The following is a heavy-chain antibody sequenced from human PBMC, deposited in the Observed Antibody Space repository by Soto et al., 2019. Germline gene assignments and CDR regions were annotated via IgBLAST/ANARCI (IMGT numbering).Heavy chain of an antibody. CDR3: ARYNWNVQFYGMDV. D-gene: IGHD1-20*01. CDR2: ISAYNGNT. V-gene: IGHV1-18*01. J-gene: IGHJ6*02. CDR1: GYTFTSYG. Sequence: ASVKVSCKASGYTFTSYGISWVRQAPGQGLEWMGWISAYNGNTNYAQKLQGRVTMTTDTSTSTAYMELRSLRSDDTAVYYCARYNWNVQFYGMDVWGQGTTVTVSS.